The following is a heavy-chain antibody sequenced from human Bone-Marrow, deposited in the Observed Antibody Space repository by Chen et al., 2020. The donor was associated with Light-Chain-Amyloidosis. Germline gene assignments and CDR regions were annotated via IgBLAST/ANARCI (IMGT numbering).Heavy chain of an antibody. D-gene: IGHD2-21*02. Sequence: QVQLQQWGAGLLRPSETLSLTCAVYGGSFSDYCWSWIRQSPGKGLEWIGEIKNSGSTKYNPSLKSRVSMSLDTSKNQFSLKLSSVTAADTAIYYCAKSLYCGGDCAWGQGTLVTVSS. CDR2: IKNSGST. CDR1: GGSFSDYC. J-gene: IGHJ5*02. CDR3: AKSLYCGGDCA. V-gene: IGHV4-34*02.